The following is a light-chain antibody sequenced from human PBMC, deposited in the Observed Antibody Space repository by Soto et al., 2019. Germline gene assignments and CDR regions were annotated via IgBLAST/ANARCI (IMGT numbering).Light chain of an antibody. CDR1: QSVSTF. J-gene: IGKJ1*01. Sequence: EIVLTQSPATLSLSPWERATLSCRASQSVSTFLAWYQQKPGQVPRLLISEASNRATGIPPRFSGSGSGTDFTLTISSLEPEDFAVYYCQQRSYWPTFGQGTKVDIK. CDR3: QQRSYWPT. V-gene: IGKV3-11*01. CDR2: EAS.